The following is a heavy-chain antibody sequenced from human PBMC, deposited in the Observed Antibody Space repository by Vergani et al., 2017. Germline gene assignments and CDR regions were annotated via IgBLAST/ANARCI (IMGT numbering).Heavy chain of an antibody. J-gene: IGHJ3*02. CDR2: IYYSGST. V-gene: IGHV4-31*03. CDR1: GGSISSGGYY. D-gene: IGHD3-10*01. Sequence: QVQLQESGPGLVKPSQTLSLTCTVSGGSISSGGYYWSWIRQHPGKGLEWIGYIYYSGSTYYNPSLKSRVTISVDTPKNQFSLKLSSVTAADTAVYYCARGDDLRGSGSWGAFDIWGQGTMVTVSS. CDR3: ARGDDLRGSGSWGAFDI.